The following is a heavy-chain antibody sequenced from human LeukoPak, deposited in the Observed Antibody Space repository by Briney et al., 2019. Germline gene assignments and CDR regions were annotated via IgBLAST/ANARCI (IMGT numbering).Heavy chain of an antibody. J-gene: IGHJ4*02. D-gene: IGHD6-6*01. V-gene: IGHV4-4*09. Sequence: SETLSLTCTVSGGSISSYYWSWIRQPPGKGLEWIGYIYTSGSTNYNPSLKSRVTISVDTSKNQFSLKLSSVTAADTAVYCCARHTRIAAPIDYWGQGTLVTVSS. CDR2: IYTSGST. CDR1: GGSISSYY. CDR3: ARHTRIAAPIDY.